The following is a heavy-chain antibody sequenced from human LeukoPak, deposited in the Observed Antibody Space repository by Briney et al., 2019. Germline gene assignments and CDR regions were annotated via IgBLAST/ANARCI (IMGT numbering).Heavy chain of an antibody. V-gene: IGHV3-30*02. CDR3: AKASSNYPPSNFDY. CDR1: GFTFSDYG. Sequence: PGGSLRLSCAASGFTFSDYGMNWVRQAPGKGQEWVAFIRYDGGNEYYVDSVKGRFTISRDNSKNTLYLQMNSLRAEDTAVYYCAKASSNYPPSNFDYWGQGTLVTVSS. J-gene: IGHJ4*02. D-gene: IGHD4-11*01. CDR2: IRYDGGNE.